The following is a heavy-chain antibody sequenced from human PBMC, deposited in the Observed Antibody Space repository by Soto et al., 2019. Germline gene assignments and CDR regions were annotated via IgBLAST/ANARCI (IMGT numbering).Heavy chain of an antibody. J-gene: IGHJ5*02. CDR3: ARGYDNSYCWFNP. D-gene: IGHD2-2*01. V-gene: IGHV4-31*03. CDR1: GGSVTSGGYY. CDR2: IHHSGST. Sequence: QVQLQESGPGLVKPSQTLSLTCTVSGGSVTSGGYYWSWIRHRPGEGLEWIGYIHHSGSTSYNPSLKSRVAISIDTSTYQFSLKLSSVTAADTSTYHGARGYDNSYCWFNPWGQVTLVTVSS.